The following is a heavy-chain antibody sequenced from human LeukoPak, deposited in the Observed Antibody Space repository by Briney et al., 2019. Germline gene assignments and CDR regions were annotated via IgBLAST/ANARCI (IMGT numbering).Heavy chain of an antibody. CDR3: ATSAGDYRAGHYYYMGV. CDR2: INPNTAGT. Sequence: ASVKVSCKASGYTFAGYYFHWVRQAPGQGLEWMGWINPNTAGTNYAQKFLGGVTLTWDTSISTAYMELNRLTSDDTAVYYCATSAGDYRAGHYYYMGVRGKGTSVTVSS. D-gene: IGHD4-11*01. V-gene: IGHV1-2*02. CDR1: GYTFAGYY. J-gene: IGHJ6*03.